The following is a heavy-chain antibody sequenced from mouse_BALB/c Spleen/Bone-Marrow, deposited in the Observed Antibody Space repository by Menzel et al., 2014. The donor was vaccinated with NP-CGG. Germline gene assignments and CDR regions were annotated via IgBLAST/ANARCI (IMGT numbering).Heavy chain of an antibody. CDR2: INSNGGST. CDR3: ARSPYGNHFDY. V-gene: IGHV5-6-2*01. D-gene: IGHD2-10*02. Sequence: SGGGLVKLGGSLKLSCAASGFTFSSYYMSWVRQTPEKRLELVAAINSNGGSTYYTDTVKGRFTISRDNAKNTLYLQMSSLKSEDTAVYYCARSPYGNHFDYWGQGTTLTVSS. J-gene: IGHJ2*01. CDR1: GFTFSSYY.